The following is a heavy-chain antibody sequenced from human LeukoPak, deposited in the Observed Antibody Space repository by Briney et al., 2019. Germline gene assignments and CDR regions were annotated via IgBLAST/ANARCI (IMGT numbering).Heavy chain of an antibody. J-gene: IGHJ4*02. CDR3: AARRDSSGYFLDY. CDR1: GFTFNIYS. Sequence: GGSLRLSCAASGFTFNIYSMNWVRQAPGKGVEWVSAISGSGGSTYYADSVKGRFTISRDNSKNTLCLQMNSLRAEDTAVYYCAARRDSSGYFLDYWGQGTLVTVSS. V-gene: IGHV3-23*01. D-gene: IGHD3-22*01. CDR2: ISGSGGST.